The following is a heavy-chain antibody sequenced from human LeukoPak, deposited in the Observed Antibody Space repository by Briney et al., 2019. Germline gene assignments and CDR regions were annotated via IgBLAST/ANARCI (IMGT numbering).Heavy chain of an antibody. J-gene: IGHJ4*02. CDR3: ATMPRFSMVRGATFDD. CDR2: IYTSGST. CDR1: GVSISSGSYY. D-gene: IGHD3-10*01. V-gene: IGHV4-61*02. Sequence: PSETLSLTCTVSGVSISSGSYYWGWLRQPAGKGLEWIGRIYTSGSTNYNPSLNSRVTISVDTSKNQFSLKLSSVTAADTAVYYCATMPRFSMVRGATFDDWGQGTLVTVSS.